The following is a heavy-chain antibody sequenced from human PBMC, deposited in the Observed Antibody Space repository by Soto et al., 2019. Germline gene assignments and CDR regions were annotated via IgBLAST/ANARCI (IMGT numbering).Heavy chain of an antibody. CDR2: IIPIFGTA. CDR3: ATSRGHSYGSGDY. V-gene: IGHV1-69*01. D-gene: IGHD5-18*01. J-gene: IGHJ4*02. CDR1: GGTFSSYA. Sequence: QVQLVQSGAEVKKPGSSVKVSCKASGGTFSSYAFSWVRQAPGQGLEWMGGIIPIFGTANYAEKFQGRVAITADESTSTAYMELSSLRSEDTAGYYCATSRGHSYGSGDYWGQGTLVTVSS.